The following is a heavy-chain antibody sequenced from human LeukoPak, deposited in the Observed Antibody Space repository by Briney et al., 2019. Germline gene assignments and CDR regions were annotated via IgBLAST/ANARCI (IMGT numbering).Heavy chain of an antibody. D-gene: IGHD3-3*01. J-gene: IGHJ4*02. V-gene: IGHV4-34*01. Sequence: SETLSLTCAVYGGSFSGYYWSWIRQPPGKGLEWIGEINHSGSTNYNPSLKSRVTISVDTSKNQFSLKLSSVTAADTAVYYCARDQREWLLYYFDYWGQGTLVTVSS. CDR3: ARDQREWLLYYFDY. CDR1: GGSFSGYY. CDR2: INHSGST.